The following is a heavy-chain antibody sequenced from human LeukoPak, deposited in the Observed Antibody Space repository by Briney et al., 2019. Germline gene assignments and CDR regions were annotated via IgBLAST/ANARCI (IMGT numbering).Heavy chain of an antibody. CDR1: GYTFTSYD. D-gene: IGHD3-22*01. V-gene: IGHV1-8*01. CDR3: ARDPLYDSSGYGYY. CDR2: MNPNSGNT. Sequence: ASVKVSCKASGYTFTSYDINWVRQATGQGLEWMGWMNPNSGNTGYAQKFQGRVTMTADTSTSTAYMELRSLRSDDTAVYYCARDPLYDSSGYGYYWGQGTLVTVSS. J-gene: IGHJ4*02.